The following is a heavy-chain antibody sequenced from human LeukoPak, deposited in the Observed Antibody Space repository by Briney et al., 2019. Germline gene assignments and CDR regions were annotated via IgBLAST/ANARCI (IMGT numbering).Heavy chain of an antibody. V-gene: IGHV1-69*01. CDR3: ARGASTAAKYGMDV. CDR2: IIPIFGTA. Sequence: GASVKVSCKASGGTYSSYAISWVRQAPGQGLEWMGGIIPIFGTANYAQKFQGRVTITADESTSTAYMELSSLRSEDTAVYYCARGASTAAKYGMDVWGRGTAVTVSS. J-gene: IGHJ6*02. D-gene: IGHD2-21*02. CDR1: GGTYSSYA.